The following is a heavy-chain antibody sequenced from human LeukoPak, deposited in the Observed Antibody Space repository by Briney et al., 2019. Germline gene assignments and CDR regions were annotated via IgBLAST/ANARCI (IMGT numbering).Heavy chain of an antibody. D-gene: IGHD5-18*01. Sequence: PGGSLRLSCAASGFIFSSYGMHWVRQAPDKGLEWVAFIRYDGSRKYYADSVKGRFTISRDNSKNTLYLQMNSLRAEDTAVYYCARDASSYGYPNYFDYWGQGTLVTVSS. J-gene: IGHJ4*02. CDR2: IRYDGSRK. CDR1: GFIFSSYG. V-gene: IGHV3-30*02. CDR3: ARDASSYGYPNYFDY.